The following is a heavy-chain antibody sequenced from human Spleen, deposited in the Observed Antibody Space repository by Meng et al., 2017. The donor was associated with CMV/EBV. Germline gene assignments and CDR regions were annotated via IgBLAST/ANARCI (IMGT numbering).Heavy chain of an antibody. J-gene: IGHJ4*02. CDR3: ARDRTYYDILTGYVTIYYFDY. CDR1: GYSISSGYY. Sequence: SETLSLTCTVSGYSISSGYYWGWIRQPPGKRLEWIGSIYHSGSTYYNPSLKSRVTISVDTSKNQFSLKLSSVTAADTAVYYCARDRTYYDILTGYVTIYYFDYWGQGTLVTVSS. CDR2: IYHSGST. V-gene: IGHV4-38-2*02. D-gene: IGHD3-9*01.